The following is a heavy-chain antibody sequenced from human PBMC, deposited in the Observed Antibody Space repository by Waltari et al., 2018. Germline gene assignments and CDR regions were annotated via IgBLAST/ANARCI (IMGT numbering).Heavy chain of an antibody. J-gene: IGHJ4*02. CDR1: GFTFDDYA. CDR2: ISWNSGSI. V-gene: IGHV3-9*01. D-gene: IGHD1-20*01. CDR3: AKAPLTGTAGYFDY. Sequence: EVQLVESGGGLVQPGSSLRLSCAASGFTFDDYAMHWVRQAPGKGLEWVSGISWNSGSIGYADSVKGRFTISRDNAKNSLYLQMNSLRAEDTALYYCAKAPLTGTAGYFDYWGQGTLVTVSS.